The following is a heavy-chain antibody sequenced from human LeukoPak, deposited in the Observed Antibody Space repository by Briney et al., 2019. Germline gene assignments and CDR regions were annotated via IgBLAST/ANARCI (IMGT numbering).Heavy chain of an antibody. CDR2: IRSKAYGGTT. CDR1: GFTFGDYA. D-gene: IGHD3-22*01. Sequence: GGSLRLSCTASGFTFGDYAMSWVRQAPGKGLEWVGFIRSKAYGGTTEYAASVKGRFTIPRDDSKSIAYLQMNSLKTEDTAVYYCTRVTPTHYYDSSGYYSWGQGTLVTGSS. V-gene: IGHV3-49*04. CDR3: TRVTPTHYYDSSGYYS. J-gene: IGHJ4*02.